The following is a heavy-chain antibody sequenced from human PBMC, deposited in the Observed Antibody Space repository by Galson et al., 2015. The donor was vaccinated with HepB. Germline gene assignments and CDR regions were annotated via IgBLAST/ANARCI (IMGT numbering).Heavy chain of an antibody. V-gene: IGHV1-2*06. Sequence: SVKVSCKASGYTFTGYYMHWVRQAPGQGLEWMGRINPNSGGTNYAQKFQGRVTMTRDTSIGTAYMELSRLRSDDTAVYYCARDPRYSSSWKDWGQGTLVTVSS. CDR3: ARDPRYSSSWKD. J-gene: IGHJ4*02. CDR2: INPNSGGT. D-gene: IGHD6-13*01. CDR1: GYTFTGYY.